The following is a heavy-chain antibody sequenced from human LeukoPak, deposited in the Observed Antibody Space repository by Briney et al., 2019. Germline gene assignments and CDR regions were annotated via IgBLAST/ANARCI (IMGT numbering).Heavy chain of an antibody. D-gene: IGHD3-22*01. CDR2: INPNNGNT. CDR3: ARDRYDSSGYPPL. CDR1: GYTFTGYY. V-gene: IGHV1-18*04. Sequence: ASVKVSCKASGYTFTGYYMHWVRQAPGQGLEWMGRINPNNGNTNYAQKLQGRVTMTTDTSTSTAYMELRSLRSDDTAVYYCARDRYDSSGYPPLWGQGTLVTVSS. J-gene: IGHJ4*02.